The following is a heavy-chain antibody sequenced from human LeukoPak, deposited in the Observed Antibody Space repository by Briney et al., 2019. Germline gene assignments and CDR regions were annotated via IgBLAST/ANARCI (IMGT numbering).Heavy chain of an antibody. CDR2: IYYSGST. CDR1: GGSISRGDYY. J-gene: IGHJ5*02. D-gene: IGHD6-13*01. V-gene: IGHV4-30-4*08. CDR3: AIEIYSSSWYWFDP. Sequence: SQTLSLACTVAGGSISRGDYYWSWIRQPPGKGLEWSGYIYYSGSTYYNPSLKSRVNISVDTSKNQFSLKLSSVTAADTAVYYCAIEIYSSSWYWFDPWGQGTLVTVSS.